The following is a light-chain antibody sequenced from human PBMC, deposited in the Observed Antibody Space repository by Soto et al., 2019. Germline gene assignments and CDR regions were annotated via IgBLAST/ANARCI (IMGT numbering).Light chain of an antibody. V-gene: IGKV1-6*01. CDR3: LQDYNYPRT. CDR1: QDIRTE. J-gene: IGKJ1*01. CDR2: GAT. Sequence: ALQMTQSPSSLSASVGDRVTITCRTSQDIRTELGWYQQKPGKAPKLLIYGATTLQSGVPSRFSGSGSGTDFTLTISGLQPEDFATYYCLQDYNYPRTVRQGTEVEVK.